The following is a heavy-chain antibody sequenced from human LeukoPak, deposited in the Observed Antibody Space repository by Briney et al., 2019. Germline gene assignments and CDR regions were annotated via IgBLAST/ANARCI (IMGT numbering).Heavy chain of an antibody. J-gene: IGHJ4*02. CDR2: IRYDGSNK. Sequence: GGSLRLSCAASGFTFSSYGMHWVRQAPGKGLEWVAFIRYDGSNKYYADSVKGRFTISRDNAKNSLYLQMDSLRAEDTAVYYCARATVGYYDFWSGSPYYFDYWGQGTLVTVSS. CDR3: ARATVGYYDFWSGSPYYFDY. D-gene: IGHD3-3*01. V-gene: IGHV3-30*02. CDR1: GFTFSSYG.